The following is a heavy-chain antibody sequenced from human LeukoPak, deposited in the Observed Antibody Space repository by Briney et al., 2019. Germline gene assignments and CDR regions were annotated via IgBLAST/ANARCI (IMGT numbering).Heavy chain of an antibody. Sequence: GGSLRLSCAASGFTFSTYAMSRVRQAPGKGPEWVSSIRDSGSSTNYADSVKGRFTIARDNSNNTVYLQMNSLRAEDTAVYYCAKNVKAYFFDYWGQGILVTVSS. D-gene: IGHD3-16*01. CDR2: IRDSGSST. CDR3: AKNVKAYFFDY. CDR1: GFTFSTYA. J-gene: IGHJ4*02. V-gene: IGHV3-23*01.